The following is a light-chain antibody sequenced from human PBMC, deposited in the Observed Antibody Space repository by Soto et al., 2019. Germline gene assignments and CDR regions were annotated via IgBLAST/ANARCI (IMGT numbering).Light chain of an antibody. CDR1: QTVGTNF. J-gene: IGKJ1*01. V-gene: IGKV3-20*01. Sequence: EIVLTQSPGTLSLSPGETATLSCRASQTVGTNFLAWYQQKPGQAPRLLMFGTSNRATDITDRFGGSGSGTDFTVTINRLEAEDVAVYYCQHYSRTLPWTFGQGTKVEIK. CDR3: QHYSRTLPWT. CDR2: GTS.